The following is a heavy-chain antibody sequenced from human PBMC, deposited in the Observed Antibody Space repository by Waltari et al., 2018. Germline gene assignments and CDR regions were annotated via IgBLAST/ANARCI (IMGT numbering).Heavy chain of an antibody. V-gene: IGHV3-48*04. CDR1: GFSFSIFS. Sequence: EVQLVESGGGLVQPGGSLRLSCAASGFSFSIFSMNWVRQAPGKGPEWVYYMGSSSKTIYYADSVKGRFTMSRDNAKNSLDLQMNSLRAEDTAVYYCARGRFFDLWGRGTLVTVSS. J-gene: IGHJ2*01. CDR2: MGSSSKTI. CDR3: ARGRFFDL.